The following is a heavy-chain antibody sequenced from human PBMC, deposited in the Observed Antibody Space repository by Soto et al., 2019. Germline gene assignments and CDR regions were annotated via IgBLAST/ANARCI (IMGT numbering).Heavy chain of an antibody. CDR2: IIPIFGTA. CDR1: GGTFSSYA. D-gene: IGHD6-19*01. V-gene: IGHV1-69*13. Sequence: SVKVSCKASGGTFSSYAISWVRQAPGQGLEWMGGIIPIFGTANYAQKFQGRVTITADESTSTAYMELSSLRSEDTAVYYCASSIAVVYWFDPWGQGTLVTVSS. CDR3: ASSIAVVYWFDP. J-gene: IGHJ5*02.